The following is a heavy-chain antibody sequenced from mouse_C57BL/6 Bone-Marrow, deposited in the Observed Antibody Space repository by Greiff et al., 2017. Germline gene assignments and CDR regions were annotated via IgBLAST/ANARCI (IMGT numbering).Heavy chain of an antibody. Sequence: QVHVKQPGTELVKPGASVKLSCKASGYTFTSYWMHWVKQRPGQGLEWIGNINPSNGGTNYNEKFKSKATLTVDKSSSTAYMQLSSLTSEDSAVYYCAILYDGYDTVYAMDYWGQGTSVTVSS. CDR3: AILYDGYDTVYAMDY. V-gene: IGHV1-53*01. CDR1: GYTFTSYW. J-gene: IGHJ4*01. CDR2: INPSNGGT. D-gene: IGHD2-3*01.